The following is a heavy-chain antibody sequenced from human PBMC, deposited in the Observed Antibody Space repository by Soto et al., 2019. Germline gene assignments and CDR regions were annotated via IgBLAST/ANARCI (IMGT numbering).Heavy chain of an antibody. J-gene: IGHJ4*02. D-gene: IGHD3-22*01. CDR1: GGTFSSYA. CDR2: IIPIFGTA. Sequence: SVKVSCKASGGTFSSYAISWVRQAPGQGLEWMGGIIPIFGTANYAQKFQGRVTITADESTSTAYMELSSPRSEDTAVYYCASATEKRSGYPFDYWGEGTLVTVSS. V-gene: IGHV1-69*13. CDR3: ASATEKRSGYPFDY.